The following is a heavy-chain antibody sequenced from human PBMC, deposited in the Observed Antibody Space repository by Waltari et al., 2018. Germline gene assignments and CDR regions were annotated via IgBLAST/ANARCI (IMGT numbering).Heavy chain of an antibody. CDR1: GFPPSTYW. J-gene: IGHJ4*02. D-gene: IGHD1-1*01. Sequence: EGQLVESGGDLIHPGGSLGLSCEACGFPPSTYWIPLVRQAPWKGLVWVSHINSEGSSTTYADSVKCRFTISRDNAKNTVYLQMNNLRADDTGVYYCARAPGDWRYQNYWGLGTLVTVSS. V-gene: IGHV3-74*01. CDR2: INSEGSST. CDR3: ARAPGDWRYQNY.